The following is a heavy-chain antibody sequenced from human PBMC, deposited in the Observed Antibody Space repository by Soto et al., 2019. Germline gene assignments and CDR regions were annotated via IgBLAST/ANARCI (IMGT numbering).Heavy chain of an antibody. CDR1: GDTDTNYV. CDR2: IFPNFGTT. J-gene: IGHJ6*02. CDR3: EAEMTFGKLSVV. V-gene: IGHV1-69*01. D-gene: IGHD3-16*02. Sequence: QVQLVQSGAEVKTPGSSVKVSCKASGDTDTNYVISWVRQAPGPGLEWMGGIFPNFGTTYSAQKLQDRLTITADERTSPVYMQLSSLRLYDTAVYYCEAEMTFGKLSVVWGQGTTVTVSS.